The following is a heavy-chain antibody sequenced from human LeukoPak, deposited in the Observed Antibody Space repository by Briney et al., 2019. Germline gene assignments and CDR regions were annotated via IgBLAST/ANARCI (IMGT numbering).Heavy chain of an antibody. D-gene: IGHD1-14*01. CDR2: INPGGSSI. J-gene: IGHJ4*02. V-gene: IGHV3-74*01. CDR1: GFTFSSYW. CDR3: ARSNQADDY. Sequence: GRSLRLSCAASGFTFSSYWMHWVRQVPGKGLVWVARINPGGSSITYADSVKGRFTISRDNTKNTLYLQMDSLRAEDTGVYYCARSNQADDYWGQGTLVTVSS.